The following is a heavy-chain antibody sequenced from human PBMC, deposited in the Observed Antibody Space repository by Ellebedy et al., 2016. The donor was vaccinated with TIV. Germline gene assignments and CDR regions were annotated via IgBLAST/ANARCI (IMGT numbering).Heavy chain of an antibody. V-gene: IGHV3-48*02. Sequence: GESLKISCVGSGFIFSSNSMNWVRQAPGRGLEWVSYITSSSSTISYADSVKGRFTISRDNAQNSVYLQMNSLRDEDTAVYYCARVGYGLYSMDVWGQGTTVTVSS. CDR2: ITSSSSTI. J-gene: IGHJ6*02. CDR1: GFIFSSNS. CDR3: ARVGYGLYSMDV. D-gene: IGHD2-8*02.